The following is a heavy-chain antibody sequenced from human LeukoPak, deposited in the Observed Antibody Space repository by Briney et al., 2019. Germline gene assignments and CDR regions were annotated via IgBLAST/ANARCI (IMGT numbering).Heavy chain of an antibody. J-gene: IGHJ5*02. CDR3: ARDGSAWYYYESSGLSNWFDP. CDR2: INPSGGST. CDR1: GYTFTSYY. V-gene: IGHV1-46*01. D-gene: IGHD3-22*01. Sequence: ASVKVSCKASGYTFTSYYMHWVRQAPGQGLEWMGIINPSGGSTSYAQKFQGRVTMTRDMSTSTVYMELSSLRSEDTAVYYCARDGSAWYYYESSGLSNWFDPWGQGTLVTVSS.